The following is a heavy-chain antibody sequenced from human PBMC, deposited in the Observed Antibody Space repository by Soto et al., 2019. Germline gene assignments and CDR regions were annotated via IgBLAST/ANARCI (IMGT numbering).Heavy chain of an antibody. CDR1: GGSVSSGSYY. CDR3: ASTYYDFWSGYSDYNWFDP. D-gene: IGHD3-3*01. V-gene: IGHV4-61*01. CDR2: IYYSGST. J-gene: IGHJ5*02. Sequence: PSETLYLTCTVSGGSVSSGSYYWSWIRQPPGKGLEWIGYIYYSGSTNYNPSLKSRVTISVDTSKNQLSLKLSSVTAADTAVYYCASTYYDFWSGYSDYNWFDPWGQGTLVNVSS.